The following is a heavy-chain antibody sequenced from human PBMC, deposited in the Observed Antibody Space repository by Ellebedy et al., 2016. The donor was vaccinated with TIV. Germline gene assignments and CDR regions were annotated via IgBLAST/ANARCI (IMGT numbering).Heavy chain of an antibody. J-gene: IGHJ3*01. CDR3: ARTSTMTTFGASDF. CDR1: GFTFGCCA. CDR2: IGNGGDT. V-gene: IGHV3-23*01. D-gene: IGHD3-16*01. Sequence: PGGSLRLSCAASGFTFGCCAMSWVRQAPGKGLEWVSVIGNGGDTTYADSVKGRFTISRDNSKNTLYLQMNSLRADDTAIYYCARTSTMTTFGASDFWGQGTMVTVSS.